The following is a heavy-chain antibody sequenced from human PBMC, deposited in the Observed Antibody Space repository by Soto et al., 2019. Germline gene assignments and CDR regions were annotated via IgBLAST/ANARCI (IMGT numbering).Heavy chain of an antibody. CDR1: GFTFSSYA. CDR2: ISGSGGST. CDR3: AKDLSSWVGRYYVDY. V-gene: IGHV3-23*01. Sequence: LRLSCAASGFTFSSYAMSWVRQAPGKGLEWVSAISGSGGSTYYADSVKGRFTISRDNSKNTLYLQMNSLRAEDTAVYYCAKDLSSWVGRYYVDYWVQGTLVTVSS. J-gene: IGHJ4*02. D-gene: IGHD6-13*01.